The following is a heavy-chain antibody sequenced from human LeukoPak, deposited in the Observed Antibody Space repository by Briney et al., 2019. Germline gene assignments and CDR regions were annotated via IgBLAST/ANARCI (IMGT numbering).Heavy chain of an antibody. D-gene: IGHD3-16*02. CDR1: GYTFTSYD. Sequence: GASVKVSCKASGYTFTSYDINWVRQATGQGLEWMEWMNPNSGNTGYAQKFQGRVTMTRNTSISTAYMELSSLRSEDTAVYYCARGLPQTLTYYDYVWGSYRHTGYDYWGQGTLVTVSS. CDR3: ARGLPQTLTYYDYVWGSYRHTGYDY. J-gene: IGHJ4*02. V-gene: IGHV1-8*01. CDR2: MNPNSGNT.